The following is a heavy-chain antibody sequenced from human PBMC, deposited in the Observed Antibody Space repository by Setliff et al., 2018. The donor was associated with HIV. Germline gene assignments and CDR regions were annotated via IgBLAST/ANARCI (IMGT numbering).Heavy chain of an antibody. CDR2: LWYDGGKK. D-gene: IGHD2-21*02. V-gene: IGHV3-33*01. J-gene: IGHJ3*01. CDR1: GFTFSVYG. CDR3: ARGQFRLRPDSLDL. Sequence: PGGSLRLSCEASGFTFSVYGMHWVRQAPGKGLEWVAVLWYDGGKKYYADSVKGRFTISRDDSKNTLYLQMNSLRAEDTAVYYCARGQFRLRPDSLDLWGRGTLVTVSS.